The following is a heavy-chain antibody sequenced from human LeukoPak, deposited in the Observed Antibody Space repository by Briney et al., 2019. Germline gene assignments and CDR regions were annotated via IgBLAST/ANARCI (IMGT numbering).Heavy chain of an antibody. CDR1: GGSFSGYY. J-gene: IGHJ3*02. D-gene: IGHD3-9*01. CDR3: AKGLRYFDWLSPFDI. V-gene: IGHV4-34*01. Sequence: SETLSLTCAVYGGSFSGYYWSWIRQPPGKGLEWIGEINHSGSTNYNPSPKSRVTISVDTSKNQFSLKLSSVTAADTAVYYCAKGLRYFDWLSPFDIWGQGTMVTVSS. CDR2: INHSGST.